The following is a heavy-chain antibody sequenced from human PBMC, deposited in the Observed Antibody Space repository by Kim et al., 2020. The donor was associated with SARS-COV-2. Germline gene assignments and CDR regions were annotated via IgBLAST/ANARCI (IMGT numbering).Heavy chain of an antibody. CDR1: GFTFSSYG. CDR2: IWYDGSNK. D-gene: IGHD3-16*02. V-gene: IGHV3-33*08. CDR3: ARDGAGMAVVYSTLGLSYYFDY. Sequence: GGSLRLSCAASGFTFSSYGMHWVRQAPGKGLEWVAVIWYDGSNKYYADSVKGRFTISRDNSKNTLYLQMNSLRAEDTAVYYCARDGAGMAVVYSTLGLSYYFDYWGQGTLVTVSS. J-gene: IGHJ4*02.